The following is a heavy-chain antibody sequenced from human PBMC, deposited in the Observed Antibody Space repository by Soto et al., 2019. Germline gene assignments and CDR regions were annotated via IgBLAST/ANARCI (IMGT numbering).Heavy chain of an antibody. J-gene: IGHJ4*02. CDR3: ARGGADWNEPYYFDY. Sequence: SETLSLTCTVSGGSISSYYWSWIRQPPGKGLEWIGYIYYSGSTNYNPSLKSRVTISVDTSKNQFSLKLSSVTAADTAVYYCARGGADWNEPYYFDYWGQGTPVTVSS. CDR2: IYYSGST. V-gene: IGHV4-59*01. CDR1: GGSISSYY. D-gene: IGHD1-1*01.